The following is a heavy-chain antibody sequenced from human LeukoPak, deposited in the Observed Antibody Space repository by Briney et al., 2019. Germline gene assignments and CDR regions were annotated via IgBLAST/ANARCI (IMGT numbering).Heavy chain of an antibody. V-gene: IGHV3-21*01. CDR2: ISSSSSYI. D-gene: IGHD2-15*01. Sequence: GGSLRLSCAASGFTFNRHWMTWVRQAPGKGLEWVSSISSSSSYIYYADSVKGRFTISRDNAKNSLYLQMNSLRAEDTAVYYCARGSASRGGGSDFDYWGQGTLVTVSS. CDR1: GFTFNRHW. CDR3: ARGSASRGGGSDFDY. J-gene: IGHJ4*02.